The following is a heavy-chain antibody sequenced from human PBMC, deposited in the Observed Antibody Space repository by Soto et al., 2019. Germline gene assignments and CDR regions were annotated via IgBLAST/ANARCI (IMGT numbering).Heavy chain of an antibody. J-gene: IGHJ4*02. V-gene: IGHV6-1*01. D-gene: IGHD6-13*01. Sequence: PSHSLYLTCGTSGPSVSSKSATWDWISQSPSGGLEWLGRTYYRSKWSNDYAVSVKGRITINPDTSNNQVSLHLNSVTPDDTAVYYCARTSLEAGHFDFWGQGTLVTVSS. CDR2: TYYRSKWSN. CDR1: GPSVSSKSAT. CDR3: ARTSLEAGHFDF.